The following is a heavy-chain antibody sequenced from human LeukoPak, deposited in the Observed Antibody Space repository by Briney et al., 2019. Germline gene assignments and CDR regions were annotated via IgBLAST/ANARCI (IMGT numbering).Heavy chain of an antibody. D-gene: IGHD2-2*01. CDR2: ISWNSGSI. V-gene: IGHV3-9*01. Sequence: PGRSLRLSCAASGFTFDDYAMHWVRQAPGKGLEWVSGISWNSGSIGYADSVKGRFTISRDTSKNTLYLQMNSLRAEDTAVYYCARESPVGCTSTSCYIDYWGQGTLVTVSS. J-gene: IGHJ4*02. CDR3: ARESPVGCTSTSCYIDY. CDR1: GFTFDDYA.